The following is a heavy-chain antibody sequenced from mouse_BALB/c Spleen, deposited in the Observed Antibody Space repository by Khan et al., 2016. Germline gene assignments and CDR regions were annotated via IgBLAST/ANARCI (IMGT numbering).Heavy chain of an antibody. Sequence: VQLQQPGAELVRPGPSVKLSCKASGYTFTSYWINWMKQRPGQGLEWIGNIYTFDRYTNYNQKFKDKATFTVDNSSSPAYMQLSNPTHEDSAIYYCTRGESSMMRGFAYWGQGTLVTVSA. D-gene: IGHD2-3*01. CDR3: TRGESSMMRGFAY. V-gene: IGHV1-69*02. CDR2: IYTFDRYT. J-gene: IGHJ3*01. CDR1: GYTFTSYW.